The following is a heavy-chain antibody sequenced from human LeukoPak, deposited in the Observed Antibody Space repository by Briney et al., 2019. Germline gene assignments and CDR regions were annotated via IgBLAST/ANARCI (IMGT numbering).Heavy chain of an antibody. CDR1: GFTFSSYG. D-gene: IGHD3-16*01. J-gene: IGHJ6*02. V-gene: IGHV3-23*01. CDR2: ISGSGRAT. Sequence: GGSLRLSCAASGFTFSSYGMSWVRQAPGKGLEWVSDISGSGRATNYADSVKGRFTVSRDRSKNTVDLQMDSLSAEDTAVYYCVKLGALIKNGMDIWGQGTTVTVSS. CDR3: VKLGALIKNGMDI.